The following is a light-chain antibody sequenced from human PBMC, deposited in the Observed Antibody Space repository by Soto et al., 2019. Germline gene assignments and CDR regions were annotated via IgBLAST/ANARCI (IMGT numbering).Light chain of an antibody. V-gene: IGKV3-11*01. Sequence: EIVLTQSPSTLSFSPWERATLSFTASQSVNSYLAWYQHRPGQAPRLLIYDTFNRATGVPARFSGSGSGTDFTLTISSLEPEDFAVYYCQHRTSRYTFGQGTKVDIK. CDR1: QSVNSY. CDR2: DTF. J-gene: IGKJ2*01. CDR3: QHRTSRYT.